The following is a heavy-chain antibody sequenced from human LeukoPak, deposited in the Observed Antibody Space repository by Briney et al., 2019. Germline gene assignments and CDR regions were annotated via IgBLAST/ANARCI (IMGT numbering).Heavy chain of an antibody. CDR2: INHSGST. D-gene: IGHD5-12*01. Sequence: SETLSPTCAVYGGSFSGYYWSWIRQPPERGLEWIGEINHSGSTNYNPSLKSRVTISVDTSKNRFSLKLSSVTAADTAVYYCARGRGATIPFPPDYWGQGTLVTVSS. CDR3: ARGRGATIPFPPDY. CDR1: GGSFSGYY. J-gene: IGHJ4*02. V-gene: IGHV4-34*01.